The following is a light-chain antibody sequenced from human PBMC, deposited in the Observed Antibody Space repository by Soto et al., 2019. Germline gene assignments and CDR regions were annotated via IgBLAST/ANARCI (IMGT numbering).Light chain of an antibody. CDR1: QSVSSSF. Sequence: EIVLTQSPGTLSLSPGERATLSCRASQSVSSSFLAWYQQKPGQAPRLLIYGASSRATGIPDRFSGSGSGTDFTLTISRLEPEDFAVYYCQQYDCSPWTLGQGTKVEIK. J-gene: IGKJ1*01. CDR2: GAS. V-gene: IGKV3-20*01. CDR3: QQYDCSPWT.